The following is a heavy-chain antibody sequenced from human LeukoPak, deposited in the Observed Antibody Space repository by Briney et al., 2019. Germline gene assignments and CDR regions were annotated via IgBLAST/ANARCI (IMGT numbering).Heavy chain of an antibody. V-gene: IGHV4-39*01. CDR2: IYYSGST. CDR3: ARHAKGGKESNYSYYYYYYMDV. D-gene: IGHD4-11*01. CDR1: GGSFSSSSYY. J-gene: IGHJ6*03. Sequence: PSETLSLTCTVSGGSFSSSSYYWGWIRQPPGKGLEWIGSIYYSGSTYYNPSLKSRVTISVDTSKNQFSLKLSSVTAADTAVYYCARHAKGGKESNYSYYYYYYMDVWGKGTTVTVSS.